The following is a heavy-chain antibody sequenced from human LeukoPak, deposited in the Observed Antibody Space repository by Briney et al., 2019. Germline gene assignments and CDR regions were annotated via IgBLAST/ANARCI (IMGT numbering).Heavy chain of an antibody. CDR1: GFIFNSYA. Sequence: PGGSLRLSCAASGFIFNSYAMSWVRQAPGKGLEGVSALSGSGDRTFYVDSVKGRFTVSRDNSKNTLYLQMDSLRVDDTALYYCARGGTNYYYMDVWGNGTTVTVSS. V-gene: IGHV3-23*01. CDR2: LSGSGDRT. J-gene: IGHJ6*03. CDR3: ARGGTNYYYMDV.